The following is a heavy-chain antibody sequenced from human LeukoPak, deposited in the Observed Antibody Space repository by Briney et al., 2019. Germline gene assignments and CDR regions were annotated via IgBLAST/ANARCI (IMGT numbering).Heavy chain of an antibody. CDR2: ISYDGSNL. Sequence: GGSLRLSCAASGFTFSSYGMHWVRQAPGKGLEWVAVISYDGSNLDYADSVKGRFTISRDNSKNTLYPQMSSLRAEDTAVYYCARDGEGVLGFDYWGQGTLVTVSS. J-gene: IGHJ4*02. CDR1: GFTFSSYG. V-gene: IGHV3-30-3*01. CDR3: ARDGEGVLGFDY. D-gene: IGHD2-8*02.